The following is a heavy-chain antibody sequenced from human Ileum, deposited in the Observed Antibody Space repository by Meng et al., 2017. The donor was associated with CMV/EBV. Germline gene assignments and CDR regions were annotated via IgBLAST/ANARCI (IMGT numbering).Heavy chain of an antibody. V-gene: IGHV3-7*01. Sequence: GGSLRLSCAASGFTFNNYWMHWVRQAPGKGLEWVANINQDGTEKNYVGSVKGRFTISRDNAKNSLYLQLSNLRADDTGVYYCAGSSGWVAGSWGQGTLVTVSS. J-gene: IGHJ5*02. CDR3: AGSSGWVAGS. CDR2: INQDGTEK. CDR1: GFTFNNYW. D-gene: IGHD6-19*01.